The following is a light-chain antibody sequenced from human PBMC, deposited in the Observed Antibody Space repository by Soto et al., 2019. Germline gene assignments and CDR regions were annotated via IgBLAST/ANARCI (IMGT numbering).Light chain of an antibody. Sequence: DIQMTQSPSSLSASVGDRVTITCRASQSITTYLNWYRQKPGKAPKLLIYAASSLHSGVPSRFSGSGSETEFTLSISSLHPEDFATYFCQQIYNAPRTLGGGTTVDI. V-gene: IGKV1-39*01. CDR2: AAS. CDR3: QQIYNAPRT. J-gene: IGKJ4*01. CDR1: QSITTY.